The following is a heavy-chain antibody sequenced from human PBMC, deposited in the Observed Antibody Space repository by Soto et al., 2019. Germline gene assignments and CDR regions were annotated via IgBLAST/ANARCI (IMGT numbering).Heavy chain of an antibody. D-gene: IGHD6-19*01. CDR1: GFTVSSNY. Sequence: EVQLVESGGGLVQPGGSLRLSCAASGFTVSSNYMSWVRQAPGKGLEWVSVIYSGGSTYYADSVKGRFTISXDNSKNTXXXXXXXXXXXXXXXXXXXXXGWDFDYWGQGTLVTVSS. J-gene: IGHJ4*02. CDR3: XXXGWDFDY. CDR2: IYSGGST. V-gene: IGHV3-66*01.